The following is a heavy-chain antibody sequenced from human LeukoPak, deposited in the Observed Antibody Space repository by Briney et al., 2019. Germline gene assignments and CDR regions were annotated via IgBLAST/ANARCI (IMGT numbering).Heavy chain of an antibody. D-gene: IGHD3-22*01. Sequence: GASLRLSCAASGFTFSSYAMSWVRQAPGKGLEWVSAISGSGGSTYYADSAKGRFTISRDNSKNTLYLQMNSLRAEDTAVYYCAKAQLPSPYYYDSSGRGEFDYWGQGTLVTVSS. CDR2: ISGSGGST. CDR1: GFTFSSYA. V-gene: IGHV3-23*01. J-gene: IGHJ4*02. CDR3: AKAQLPSPYYYDSSGRGEFDY.